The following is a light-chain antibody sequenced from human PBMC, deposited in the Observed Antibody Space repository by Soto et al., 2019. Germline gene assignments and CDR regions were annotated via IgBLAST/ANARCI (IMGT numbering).Light chain of an antibody. V-gene: IGLV2-14*01. J-gene: IGLJ1*01. CDR1: SSDVGGYNY. Sequence: QSALTQPASVSGSPGQSITISCTGTSSDVGGYNYVSWYQQHPGKAPKLMIYDVSNRPSGVSNRFSGSKSGNTASLTISGRQAEDEADYYCSSYTSGSTYVFGTGTKVTVL. CDR2: DVS. CDR3: SSYTSGSTYV.